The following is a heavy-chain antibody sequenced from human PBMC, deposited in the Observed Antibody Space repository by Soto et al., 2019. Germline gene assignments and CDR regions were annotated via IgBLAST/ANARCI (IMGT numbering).Heavy chain of an antibody. CDR1: GGTFSSYA. D-gene: IGHD3-10*01. CDR2: IIPIFGTA. CDR3: ARGVGSGTYYNQYNWFDP. Sequence: GASVKVSCKASGGTFSSYASSWVRQAPGQGLEWMGGIIPIFGTANYAQKFQGRVTITADESTSTAYMELRSLRSDDTAVYYCARGVGSGTYYNQYNWFDPWGQGTLVTVSS. V-gene: IGHV1-69*13. J-gene: IGHJ5*02.